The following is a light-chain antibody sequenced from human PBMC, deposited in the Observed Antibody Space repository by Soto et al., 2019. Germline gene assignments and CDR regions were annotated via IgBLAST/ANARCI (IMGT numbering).Light chain of an antibody. CDR2: DVS. Sequence: QSALTQPASVSGSPGQSITISCTGTSSDVGGYNYVSWYQQHPGQAPKLMIYDVSNRPSGGSNRFSCSKSGNTASLSISGLQAEDEADYYCSSYTSSSTLLYVFGTGTKVTVL. J-gene: IGLJ1*01. CDR1: SSDVGGYNY. V-gene: IGLV2-14*01. CDR3: SSYTSSSTLLYV.